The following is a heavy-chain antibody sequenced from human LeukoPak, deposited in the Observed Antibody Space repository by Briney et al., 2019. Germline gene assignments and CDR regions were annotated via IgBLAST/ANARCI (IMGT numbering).Heavy chain of an antibody. CDR2: IKSKTDGGTT. CDR1: GFTVSSNY. J-gene: IGHJ4*02. D-gene: IGHD3-22*01. Sequence: GGSLRLSCAASGFTVSSNYMNWVRQAPGKGLEWVGRIKSKTDGGTTDYAAPVKGRFTISRDDSKNTLYLQMNSLKTEDTAVYYCTTLMYYYDSSGYYDYFDYWGQGTLVTVSS. CDR3: TTLMYYYDSSGYYDYFDY. V-gene: IGHV3-15*07.